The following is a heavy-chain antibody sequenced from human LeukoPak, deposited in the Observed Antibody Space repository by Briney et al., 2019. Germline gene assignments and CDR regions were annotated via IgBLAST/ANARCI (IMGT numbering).Heavy chain of an antibody. CDR2: INHSGST. J-gene: IGHJ6*03. CDR3: ARGRARFGRPRYYMDV. V-gene: IGHV4-34*01. Sequence: PSETLSLTCAVYGGSFSGYYWSWIRQPPGKGLEWIGEINHSGSTNYNPSLKSRVTISVDTSKNQFSLKLSPVTAADTAVYYCARGRARFGRPRYYMDVWGKGPTVTVSS. CDR1: GGSFSGYY. D-gene: IGHD3-10*01.